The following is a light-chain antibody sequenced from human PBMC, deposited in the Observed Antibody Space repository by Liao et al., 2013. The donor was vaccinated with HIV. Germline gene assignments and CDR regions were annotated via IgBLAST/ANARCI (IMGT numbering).Light chain of an antibody. J-gene: IGLJ2*01. V-gene: IGLV3-21*01. Sequence: SYELTQPPSLSVAPGKTATITCEGNNIGSKSVHWYQQKAGQAPVLVIYYNTDWPSGIPERFSGSNSGNTATLTISGTQAMDEADYYCQAWDSSTHVVFGGGTKLTVL. CDR1: NIGSKS. CDR2: YNT. CDR3: QAWDSSTHVV.